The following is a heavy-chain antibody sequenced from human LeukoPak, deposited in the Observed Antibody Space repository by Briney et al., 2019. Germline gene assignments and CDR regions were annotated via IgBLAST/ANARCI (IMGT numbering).Heavy chain of an antibody. J-gene: IGHJ5*02. D-gene: IGHD3-22*01. Sequence: SETLSLTCAVSGGSISSGGYSWSWIRQPPGKGLEWIGYIYHSGSTYYNPSLKSRVTISVDRSKNQFSLKLSSVTAADTAVYYCARVSPDSSGYYYEWFDPWGQGTLVTVSS. CDR3: ARVSPDSSGYYYEWFDP. V-gene: IGHV4-30-2*01. CDR1: GGSISSGGYS. CDR2: IYHSGST.